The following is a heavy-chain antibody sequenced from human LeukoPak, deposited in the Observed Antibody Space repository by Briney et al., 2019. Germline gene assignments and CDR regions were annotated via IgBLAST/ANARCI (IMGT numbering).Heavy chain of an antibody. V-gene: IGHV3-7*01. CDR1: GFTFSNYW. CDR3: ARRAGGYSHPYDY. CDR2: IKEDGSEK. D-gene: IGHD4-23*01. Sequence: GGSLRLSCAASGFTFSNYWMSWVRQAPGKGLEWVANIKEDGSEKNYVDSVKGRFTISRDNADNSLYLQMNSLRVEDTAVYYCARRAGGYSHPYDYWGQGILVTVSS. J-gene: IGHJ4*02.